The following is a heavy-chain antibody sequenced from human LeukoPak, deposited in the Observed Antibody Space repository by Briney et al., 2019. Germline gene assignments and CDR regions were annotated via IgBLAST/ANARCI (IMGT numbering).Heavy chain of an antibody. D-gene: IGHD1-26*01. Sequence: SETLSLTCTVSGGSISSNNFYWGWIRQPPGTGLEWIGSISYTGSTYYNPSLKSRVTISVDTSKNQFSLKLSSVTAADTAVYYCARRGRRISGSPDYWGQGTLVTVSS. CDR3: ARRGRRISGSPDY. J-gene: IGHJ4*02. V-gene: IGHV4-39*01. CDR2: ISYTGST. CDR1: GGSISSNNFY.